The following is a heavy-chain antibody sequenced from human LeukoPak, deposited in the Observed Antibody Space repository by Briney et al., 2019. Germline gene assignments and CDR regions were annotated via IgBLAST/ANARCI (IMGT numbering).Heavy chain of an antibody. CDR1: GFTFSSYG. J-gene: IGHJ4*02. D-gene: IGHD5-24*01. V-gene: IGHV3-30*18. Sequence: GRSLRLSCAASGFTFSSYGMHWVRQAPGKGMEWVAVISYDGSNKYYADSVKGRFTISRDNSKNTLYLQMNSLRAEDTAVCYCAKEERDRLDYWGQGTLVTVSS. CDR3: AKEERDRLDY. CDR2: ISYDGSNK.